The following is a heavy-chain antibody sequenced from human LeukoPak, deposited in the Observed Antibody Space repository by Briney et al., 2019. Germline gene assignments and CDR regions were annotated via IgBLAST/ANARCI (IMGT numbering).Heavy chain of an antibody. Sequence: SETLSFTCTGSGCSISSSSYYWGWIRQPPGKGLEWIGSIYYSGSTYYNPSLKSRVTISVDTSKNQFSLKLSSVTAADTAVYYCARPYYYGSGSWADWGQGTLVTVSS. D-gene: IGHD3-10*01. V-gene: IGHV4-39*01. CDR2: IYYSGST. CDR1: GCSISSSSYY. J-gene: IGHJ4*02. CDR3: ARPYYYGSGSWAD.